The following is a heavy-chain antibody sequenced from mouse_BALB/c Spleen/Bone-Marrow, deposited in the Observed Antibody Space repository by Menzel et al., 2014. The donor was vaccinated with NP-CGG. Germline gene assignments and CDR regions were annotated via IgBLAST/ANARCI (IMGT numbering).Heavy chain of an antibody. D-gene: IGHD2-4*01. CDR3: ARGGDDFSLDY. CDR2: IDTSDSYT. V-gene: IGHV1-69*01. J-gene: IGHJ4*01. CDR1: GYAFTDRW. Sequence: QVQLQQSGTELVMPGASVKMSCKASGYAFTDRWIHWVKQRPGQGLEWIGAIDTSDSYTNYNQKFKGKATLTVDESSSTAYIHLSRLTSEDSAVYYCARGGDDFSLDYWSQGTSVTVSS.